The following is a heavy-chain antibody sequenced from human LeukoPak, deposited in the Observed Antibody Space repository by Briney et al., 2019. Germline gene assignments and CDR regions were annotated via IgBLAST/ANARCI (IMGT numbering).Heavy chain of an antibody. J-gene: IGHJ4*02. CDR1: GGSISSSNW. Sequence: SGTLSLTCAVSGGSISSSNWWSWVRQPPGKGLEWIGEINHSGSTNYNPSLKSRVTISVDTSKNQFSLKLSSVTAADTAVYYCARGGPTPGYWGQGTLVTVSS. D-gene: IGHD2-15*01. V-gene: IGHV4-4*02. CDR3: ARGGPTPGY. CDR2: INHSGST.